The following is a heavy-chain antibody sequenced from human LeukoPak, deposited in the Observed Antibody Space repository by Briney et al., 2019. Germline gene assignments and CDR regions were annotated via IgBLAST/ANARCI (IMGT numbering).Heavy chain of an antibody. Sequence: YPGDSDTRYSPSFQGQVTISADKSISTAYLQWSSLKASDTAMYYCASGRYVSIYYGMDVWGQGTTVTVSS. J-gene: IGHJ6*02. CDR3: ASGRYVSIYYGMDV. CDR2: YPGDSDT. D-gene: IGHD1-26*01. V-gene: IGHV5-51*01.